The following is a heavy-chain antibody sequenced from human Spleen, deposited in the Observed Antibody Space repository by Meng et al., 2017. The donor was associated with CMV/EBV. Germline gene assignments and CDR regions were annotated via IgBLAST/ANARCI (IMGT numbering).Heavy chain of an antibody. CDR2: IYWKDDK. D-gene: IGHD3/OR15-3a*01. CDR1: WFSLTTGVLS. V-gene: IGHV2-5*01. CDR3: VHIDFWSHLAIDY. J-gene: IGHJ4*02. Sequence: FSWFSLTTGVLSVGWIRQAPGKALEWLAVIYWKDDKLYNPPLSSRLTITKDTSKNQVVLTLTHLDPVDTATYYCVHIDFWSHLAIDYWGQGTLVTVSS.